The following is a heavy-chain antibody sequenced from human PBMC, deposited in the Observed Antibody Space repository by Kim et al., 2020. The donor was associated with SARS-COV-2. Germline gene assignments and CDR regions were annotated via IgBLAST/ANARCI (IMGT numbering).Heavy chain of an antibody. CDR3: ARGYSGNYYGSDY. V-gene: IGHV3-21*01. Sequence: YADSVKGRFTISRDNAKNSLYLQMNSLRAEDTAVYYCARGYSGNYYGSDYWGQGTLVTVSS. J-gene: IGHJ4*02. D-gene: IGHD1-26*01.